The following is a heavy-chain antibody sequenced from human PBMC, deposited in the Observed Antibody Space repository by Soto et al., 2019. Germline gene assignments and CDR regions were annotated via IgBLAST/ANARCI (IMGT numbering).Heavy chain of an antibody. V-gene: IGHV4-34*01. CDR3: ARGNSYGPYIDY. D-gene: IGHD5-18*01. CDR2: INHSGST. CDR1: GGSFSGYY. J-gene: IGHJ4*02. Sequence: SETLSLTCAVYGGSFSGYYWSWIRQPPGKGLEWIGEINHSGSTNYNPSLKSRVTISVDTSKNQFSLKLSSVTAADTAVYYCARGNSYGPYIDYWGQGTLVTVSS.